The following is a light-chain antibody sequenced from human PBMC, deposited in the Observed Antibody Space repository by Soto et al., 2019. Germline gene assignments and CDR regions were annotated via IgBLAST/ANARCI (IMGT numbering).Light chain of an antibody. V-gene: IGKV1-33*01. Sequence: DIQMTQSPSSLSASVGDRVTITCQASQDINNYLNWYQQKPGKAPKLLIYDASNLETGVPSRFSGSGPGTDFTFTISSLQPEDIATYYCQQYDNLPLTFGGGTKVDIK. CDR2: DAS. CDR3: QQYDNLPLT. CDR1: QDINNY. J-gene: IGKJ4*01.